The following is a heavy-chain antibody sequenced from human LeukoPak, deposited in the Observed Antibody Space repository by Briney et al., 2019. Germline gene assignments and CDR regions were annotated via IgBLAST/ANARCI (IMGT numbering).Heavy chain of an antibody. CDR1: GFTFADYA. V-gene: IGHV3-9*01. D-gene: IGHD2-2*01. Sequence: GGSLRLSCAASGFTFADYAMHWVRQAPGKGLEWVSGISWNSGSIGYADSVKGRFTISRDNAKNSPYLQMNSLRAEDTALYYCAKSLNPRYCSSTSCYPDAFDIWGQGTMVTVSS. J-gene: IGHJ3*02. CDR2: ISWNSGSI. CDR3: AKSLNPRYCSSTSCYPDAFDI.